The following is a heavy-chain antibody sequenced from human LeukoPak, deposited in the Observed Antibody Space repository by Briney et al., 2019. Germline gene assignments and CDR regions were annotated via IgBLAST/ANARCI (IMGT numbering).Heavy chain of an antibody. D-gene: IGHD3-22*01. CDR2: ISSSGSTI. CDR3: ARSYYYYDSSGSDEYYFDY. J-gene: IGHJ4*02. CDR1: GFTFSSYA. V-gene: IGHV3-48*03. Sequence: GGSLRLSCAASGFTFSSYAMSWVRQAPGQGLQWVSYISSSGSTIYYADSVKGRFTISRDNAKNSLYLQMNSLRAEDTAVYYCARSYYYYDSSGSDEYYFDYWGQGTLVTVSS.